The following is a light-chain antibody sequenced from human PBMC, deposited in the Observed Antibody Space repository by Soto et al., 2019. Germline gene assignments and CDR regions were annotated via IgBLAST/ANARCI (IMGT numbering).Light chain of an antibody. J-gene: IGKJ2*01. Sequence: EIVLTQSPGTLSLSPGERATLSCRASQSVSSSYLVWYQQKPGQAPRLLIYGASSRATGIPDRFSGSGSGTDFTLTISRLEPEDFAVYYCQQYGSSPPDFGQGTKLEIK. CDR1: QSVSSSY. CDR3: QQYGSSPPD. V-gene: IGKV3-20*01. CDR2: GAS.